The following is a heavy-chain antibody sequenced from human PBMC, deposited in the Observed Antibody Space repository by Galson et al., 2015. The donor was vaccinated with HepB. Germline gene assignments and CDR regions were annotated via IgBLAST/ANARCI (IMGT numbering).Heavy chain of an antibody. V-gene: IGHV3-48*04. CDR2: ISSSSSTI. CDR3: ARDGTEITIAVAGDLNYYYGMDV. J-gene: IGHJ6*02. D-gene: IGHD6-19*01. CDR1: GFTFSSYS. Sequence: SLRLSCAASGFTFSSYSMNWVRQAPGKGLEWVSYISSSSSTIYYADSVKGRFTISRDNAKNSLYLQMNSLRAEDTAVYYCARDGTEITIAVAGDLNYYYGMDVWGQGTTVTVSS.